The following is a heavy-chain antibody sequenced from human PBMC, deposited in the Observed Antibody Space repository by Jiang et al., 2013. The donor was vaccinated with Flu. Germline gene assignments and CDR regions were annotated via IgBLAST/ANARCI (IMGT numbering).Heavy chain of an antibody. D-gene: IGHD2-2*01. V-gene: IGHV4-59*01. J-gene: IGHJ6*02. Sequence: LLKPSETLSLTCTVSGGSISSYYWSWIRQPPGKGLEWIGYIYYSGSTNYNPSLRSRVSISVDRSRNQVSLKLSSVIAADTAVYYCARDLGLRYCSSASCYGSAMDVWGQGTTVTVSS. CDR1: GGSISSYY. CDR3: ARDLGLRYCSSASCYGSAMDV. CDR2: IYYSGST.